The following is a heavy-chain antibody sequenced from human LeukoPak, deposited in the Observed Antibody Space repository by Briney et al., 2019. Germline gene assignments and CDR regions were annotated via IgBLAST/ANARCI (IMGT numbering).Heavy chain of an antibody. J-gene: IGHJ4*02. Sequence: ASVKVSCKASGYTFTSYGISWARQAPGQGLEWMGWISAYNGNTNYAQKLQGRVTMTTDTSTSTAYMELRSLRSDDTAVYYCARDAGYCSGGSCYSDADYWGQGTLVTVSS. D-gene: IGHD2-15*01. CDR2: ISAYNGNT. V-gene: IGHV1-18*01. CDR3: ARDAGYCSGGSCYSDADY. CDR1: GYTFTSYG.